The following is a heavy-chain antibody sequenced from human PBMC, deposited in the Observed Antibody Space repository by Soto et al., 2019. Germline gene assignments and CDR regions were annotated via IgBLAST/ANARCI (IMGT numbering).Heavy chain of an antibody. CDR1: GFTFSSYA. CDR2: ISGSGGST. J-gene: IGHJ4*02. Sequence: GGSLRLSCAASGFTFSSYAMSWVRQAPGKGLEWVSVISGSGGSTYYQDSVKGRFTISRDNSKNTLYLQMNSLRAEDTAVYYCAKDPWYRELLVVFDYWGQGTLVTVSS. D-gene: IGHD1-26*01. CDR3: AKDPWYRELLVVFDY. V-gene: IGHV3-23*01.